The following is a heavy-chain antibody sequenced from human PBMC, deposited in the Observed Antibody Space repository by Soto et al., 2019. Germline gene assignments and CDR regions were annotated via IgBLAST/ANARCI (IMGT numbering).Heavy chain of an antibody. J-gene: IGHJ3*02. Sequence: SETLSLTCTVSGGSISSYYWSLIRQPPGKGLEWIGYIYYSGSTNYNPSLKSRVTISVDTSKNQFSLKLSSVTAADTAVYYCARHVGYFDWSHAFDIWGQGTMVTVSS. CDR1: GGSISSYY. V-gene: IGHV4-59*08. CDR3: ARHVGYFDWSHAFDI. CDR2: IYYSGST. D-gene: IGHD3-9*01.